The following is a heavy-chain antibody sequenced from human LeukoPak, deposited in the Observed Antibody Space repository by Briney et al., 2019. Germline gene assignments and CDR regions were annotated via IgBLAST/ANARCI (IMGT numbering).Heavy chain of an antibody. CDR3: ARAFGSGSYPASDYFDY. J-gene: IGHJ4*02. D-gene: IGHD3-10*01. CDR1: GFTFSSYA. Sequence: GRSLRLSCAASGFTFSSYAMHWVRQAPGKGLEWVAVISYDGSNKYYADSVKGRFTISRDNSKNTLYLQMNSLRAEDTAVYYCARAFGSGSYPASDYFDYWGQGTLVTVSS. CDR2: ISYDGSNK. V-gene: IGHV3-30-3*01.